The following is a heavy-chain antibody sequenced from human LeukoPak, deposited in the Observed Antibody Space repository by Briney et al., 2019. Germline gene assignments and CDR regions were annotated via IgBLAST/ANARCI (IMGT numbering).Heavy chain of an antibody. CDR1: GFTVSSNY. V-gene: IGHV3-53*01. D-gene: IGHD6-13*01. CDR2: LYSGGNT. Sequence: GGSLRLSCAASGFTVSSNYMTWVRQAPGKGLEWVSVLYSGGNTYHADSVKGRFTISRDNSKNTLYLQMNSLRAEDTAVYYCAREGASSSFGYWGQGTLVTVSS. J-gene: IGHJ4*02. CDR3: AREGASSSFGY.